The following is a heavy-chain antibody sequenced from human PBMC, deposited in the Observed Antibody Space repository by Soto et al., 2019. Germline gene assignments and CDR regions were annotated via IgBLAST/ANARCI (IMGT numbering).Heavy chain of an antibody. CDR1: GFRFSDYF. CDR3: ARRSTMVTDFDY. CDR2: ISGSGATI. V-gene: IGHV3-11*01. D-gene: IGHD3-10*01. J-gene: IGHJ4*02. Sequence: QVQLVESGGTLVKPGGSLRLSCAASGFRFSDYFMNWIRQAPGKRLEWLSYISGSGATIFYADSVKGRFTISRDNAKNSLYLQMDSLRADDTAVYYCARRSTMVTDFDYWGQGTLVAVSS.